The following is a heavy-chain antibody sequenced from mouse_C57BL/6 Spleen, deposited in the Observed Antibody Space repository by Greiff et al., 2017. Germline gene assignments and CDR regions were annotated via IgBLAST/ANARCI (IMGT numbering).Heavy chain of an antibody. Sequence: QVQLKESGAELARPGASVKLSCKASGYTFTSYGISWVKQRTGQGLEWIGEIYPRSGNTYYNEKFKGKATLTADKSSSTAYMELRSLTSEDSAVYFCARRSAGTNFDYWGQGTTLTVSS. CDR3: ARRSAGTNFDY. D-gene: IGHD4-1*01. CDR1: GYTFTSYG. V-gene: IGHV1-81*01. CDR2: IYPRSGNT. J-gene: IGHJ2*01.